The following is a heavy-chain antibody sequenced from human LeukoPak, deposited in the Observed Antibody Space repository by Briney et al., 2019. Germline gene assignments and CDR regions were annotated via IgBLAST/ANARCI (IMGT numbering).Heavy chain of an antibody. Sequence: PGGSLRLSCAASGFTFSNAWMSWVRQAPGKELEWVGRIKSKTDGGTTDYAAPVKGRFTISKDDSKNTLYLQMNSLKTEDTAVYYCTTLTYCSSTSCRYMWGQGTLVTVSS. V-gene: IGHV3-15*01. J-gene: IGHJ4*02. CDR1: GFTFSNAW. CDR3: TTLTYCSSTSCRYM. D-gene: IGHD2-2*01. CDR2: IKSKTDGGTT.